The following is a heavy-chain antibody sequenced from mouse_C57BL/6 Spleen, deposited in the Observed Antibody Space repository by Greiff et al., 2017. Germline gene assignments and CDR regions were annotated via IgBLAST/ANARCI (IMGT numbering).Heavy chain of an antibody. CDR2: INPSNGGT. Sequence: QVQLQQPGTELVKPGASVKLSCKASGYTFTSYWMHWVTQRPGQGLEWIGNINPSNGGTNYNEKFKSKATLTVDKSSSTAYMQLSSLTSQDSAVYYCASSDGDDDYYARGYWGQGTSVTVSS. CDR3: ASSDGDDDYYARGY. J-gene: IGHJ4*01. V-gene: IGHV1-53*01. D-gene: IGHD2-2*01. CDR1: GYTFTSYW.